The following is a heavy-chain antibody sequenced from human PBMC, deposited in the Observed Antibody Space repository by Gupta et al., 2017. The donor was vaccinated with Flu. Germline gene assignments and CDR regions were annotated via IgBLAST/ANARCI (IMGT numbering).Heavy chain of an antibody. CDR3: MKPGNSGSHVKTDY. V-gene: IGHV3-30*18. Sequence: QVQLVESGGGVVQPGRSLRLSCAASGFTFRNHGMHWVRQAPGKGLKWVADISYDGSNKNYADSVKGRFTISRDNSKNTLYLQMSSLRTEDTAVDFCMKPGNSGSHVKTDYWGQGTLVTVSS. D-gene: IGHD1-26*01. J-gene: IGHJ4*02. CDR1: GFTFRNHG. CDR2: ISYDGSNK.